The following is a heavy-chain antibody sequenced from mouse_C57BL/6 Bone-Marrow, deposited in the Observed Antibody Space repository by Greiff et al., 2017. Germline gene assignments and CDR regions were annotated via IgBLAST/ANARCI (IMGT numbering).Heavy chain of an antibody. CDR1: GYTFTDYY. J-gene: IGHJ2*01. V-gene: IGHV1-26*01. CDR3: ARESYYFDY. Sequence: EVQLQQSGPELVKPGASVKISCKASGYTFTDYYMNWVKQSHGKSLEWIGAINPNNGGTSYNQKFKGKATLTVDKSSSTAYMELRRLTSEDSAVYYCARESYYFDYWGQGTTLTVSA. CDR2: INPNNGGT.